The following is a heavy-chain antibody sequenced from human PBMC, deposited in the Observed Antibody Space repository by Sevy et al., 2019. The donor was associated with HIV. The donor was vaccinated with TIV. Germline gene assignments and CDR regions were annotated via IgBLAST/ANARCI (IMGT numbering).Heavy chain of an antibody. CDR2: ISFAATNK. CDR3: ALERLSSDVAEYFQN. CDR1: GFTFDRYS. Sequence: GGSLRLSCPASGFTFDRYSMHWVRQAPGKGLEWVATISFAATNKNYPDSVKGRFTISRDNFQNSLFLQMDSLRPEDTAVYYCALERLSSDVAEYFQNWGQGTLVTVSS. D-gene: IGHD1-1*01. J-gene: IGHJ1*01. V-gene: IGHV3-30-3*01.